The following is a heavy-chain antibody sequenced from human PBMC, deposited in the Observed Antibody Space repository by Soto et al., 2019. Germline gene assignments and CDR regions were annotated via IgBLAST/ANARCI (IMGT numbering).Heavy chain of an antibody. J-gene: IGHJ3*02. Sequence: GGSLKISWKGSGYSFTSYWIGWVRQMPGKSLEWMGIIYPGDSDTRYSPSFQGQVTISADKSISTAYLQWSSLKASDTAMYYCASLDIVVVPAAMFLGAFDIWGQGTMVTVSS. CDR2: IYPGDSDT. D-gene: IGHD2-2*01. CDR1: GYSFTSYW. CDR3: ASLDIVVVPAAMFLGAFDI. V-gene: IGHV5-51*01.